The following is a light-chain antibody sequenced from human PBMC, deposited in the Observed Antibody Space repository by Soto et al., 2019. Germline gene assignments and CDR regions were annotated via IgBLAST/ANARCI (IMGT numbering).Light chain of an antibody. J-gene: IGLJ1*01. CDR2: EVS. CDR1: SSGIRDYNY. Sequence: HSALAQPASVSGSPGQSITISCTGTSSGIRDYNYVPWYQQLPGNAPKLIMYEVSNRPSGISNRFSGSKSGNTASLTISGLQAEDEADYYCSSKSPDFFGTGTKVTVL. CDR3: SSKSPDF. V-gene: IGLV2-14*01.